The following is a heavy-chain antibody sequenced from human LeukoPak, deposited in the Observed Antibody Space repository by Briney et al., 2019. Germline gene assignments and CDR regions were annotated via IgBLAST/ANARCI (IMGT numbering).Heavy chain of an antibody. D-gene: IGHD1-26*01. CDR2: MNPNSGNT. CDR3: ARGGPVGATDWFDP. CDR1: GYTFTSYD. Sequence: ASVKVSCTASGYTFTSYDINWVRQATGQGLEWMGWMNPNSGNTGYAQKFQGRVTMTRNTSISTAYMELSSLRSEDTAVYYCARGGPVGATDWFDPWGQGTLVTVSS. J-gene: IGHJ5*02. V-gene: IGHV1-8*01.